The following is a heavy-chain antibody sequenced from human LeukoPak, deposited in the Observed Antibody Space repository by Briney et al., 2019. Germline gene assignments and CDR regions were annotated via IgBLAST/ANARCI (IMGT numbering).Heavy chain of an antibody. Sequence: SETLSLTCTVSGGSISSGGYYWSWIRQHPGKGLEWIGYIYYSGSTYYNPSLKSRVTISVDTSKNQFSLKLSSVTAADTAVYYCARSRVYCSSPSCPYPGYYYYYYMDVWGKGATVTVSS. CDR1: GGSISSGGYY. CDR2: IYYSGST. D-gene: IGHD2-2*01. CDR3: ARSRVYCSSPSCPYPGYYYYYYMDV. J-gene: IGHJ6*03. V-gene: IGHV4-31*03.